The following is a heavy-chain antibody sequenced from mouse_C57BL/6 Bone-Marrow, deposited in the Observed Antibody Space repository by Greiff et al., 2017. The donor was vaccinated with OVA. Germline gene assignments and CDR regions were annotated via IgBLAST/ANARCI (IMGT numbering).Heavy chain of an antibody. Sequence: VQLQQPGAELVRPGSSVKLSCKASGYTFTSYWMDWVKQRPGQGLEWIGNIYPSDSETHYNQKFKDKATLTVDKSSSTAYMQLSSLTSEDSAVYYCARGEDVGFDYWGQGTTLTVSS. CDR2: IYPSDSET. J-gene: IGHJ2*01. V-gene: IGHV1-61*01. CDR3: ARGEDVGFDY. D-gene: IGHD3-1*01. CDR1: GYTFTSYW.